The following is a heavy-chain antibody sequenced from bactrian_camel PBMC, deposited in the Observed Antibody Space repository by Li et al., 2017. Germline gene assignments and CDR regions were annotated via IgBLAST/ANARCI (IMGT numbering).Heavy chain of an antibody. J-gene: IGHJ6*01. Sequence: QLVESGGGSVQAGGSLTLSCAASGLVYPFWSMAWFRQAPGKEREGVARIDSRGTTEYLDSVKGRFTISQDNAKNWVYLQMDNLKPEDTAKYYCAATAGGMQGIRIRWSDFGYWGQGTQVTVS. V-gene: IGHV3S63*01. CDR3: AATAGGMQGIRIRWSDFGY. CDR1: GLVYPFWS. D-gene: IGHD2*01. CDR2: IDSRGTT.